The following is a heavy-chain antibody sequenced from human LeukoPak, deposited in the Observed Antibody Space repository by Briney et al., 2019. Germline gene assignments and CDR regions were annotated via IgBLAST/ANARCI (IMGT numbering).Heavy chain of an antibody. CDR3: TRDCSGSSCYEEMDY. V-gene: IGHV3-49*04. CDR1: GFTFGDYA. Sequence: SGGSLRLSCKPSGFTFGDYAMSWVRQARGKGLEWVGFIRSKAFGATTDYAASVKGRFTVSRDDSKRIAYLQMNGLKTEDTAVYYCTRDCSGSSCYEEMDYWGQGTLVTVSS. J-gene: IGHJ4*02. D-gene: IGHD2-15*01. CDR2: IRSKAFGATT.